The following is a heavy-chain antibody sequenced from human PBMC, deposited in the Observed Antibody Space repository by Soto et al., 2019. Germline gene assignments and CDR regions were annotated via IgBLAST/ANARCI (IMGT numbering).Heavy chain of an antibody. CDR2: ISFDGSNK. Sequence: QMQLVESGGGAVQPGRSLRLSCAASGFTFSYYPMHWVRQAPGKGLEWVAVISFDGSNKYYADSVKGRFTISRDNSKNTLYLHMNSLRGEDPAVYYCARVRGYMVAILYIFPLDGREPLSDVDVWGQGSTV. V-gene: IGHV3-30*04. CDR1: GFTFSYYP. J-gene: IGHJ6*02. D-gene: IGHD5-12*01. CDR3: ARVRGYMVAILYIFPLDGREPLSDVDV.